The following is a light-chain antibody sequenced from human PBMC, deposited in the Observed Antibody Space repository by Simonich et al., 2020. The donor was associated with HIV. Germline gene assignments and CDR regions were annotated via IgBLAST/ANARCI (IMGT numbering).Light chain of an antibody. CDR2: AAS. CDR3: QQYYNTPLT. Sequence: DIQMTQSPSSLSASVGDRVTITCRASQSISSYLNWYQQKPGKAPKLLIYAASSLQSGVPSRFSGSGSGTDYTLTSRSLQPEDFATYYCQQYYNTPLTFGGGTKVEIK. V-gene: IGKV1-39*01. J-gene: IGKJ4*01. CDR1: QSISSY.